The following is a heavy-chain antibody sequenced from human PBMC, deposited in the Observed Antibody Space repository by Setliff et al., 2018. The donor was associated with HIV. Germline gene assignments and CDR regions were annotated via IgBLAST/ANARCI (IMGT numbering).Heavy chain of an antibody. CDR3: ARGHCSGTNCYGVDY. J-gene: IGHJ4*02. CDR2: IYYSGST. V-gene: IGHV4-30-4*08. CDR1: GGSISSGDYY. Sequence: TSETLSLTCTVSGGSISSGDYYWSWIRQPPGKGLEWIGYIYYSGSTYYNPSLKSRVTISVDTSKNQFSLKLSSVTAADTAVYYCARGHCSGTNCYGVDYWSQGTLVTVSS. D-gene: IGHD2-2*01.